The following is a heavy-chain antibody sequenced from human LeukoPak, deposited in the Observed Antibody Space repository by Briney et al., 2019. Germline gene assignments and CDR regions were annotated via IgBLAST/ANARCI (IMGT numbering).Heavy chain of an antibody. D-gene: IGHD6-6*01. V-gene: IGHV4-39*07. CDR2: IYHSGST. CDR1: GGSISSSSYY. J-gene: IGHJ4*02. CDR3: ARLQGLYSSSYDY. Sequence: SETLSLTCTVSGGSISSSSYYWGWIRQPPGKWLEWIGSIYHSGSTHYNPSLKSRVTISVDTSKNQFSLKLSSMTAADTAVYYCARLQGLYSSSYDYWGQGTLVTVSS.